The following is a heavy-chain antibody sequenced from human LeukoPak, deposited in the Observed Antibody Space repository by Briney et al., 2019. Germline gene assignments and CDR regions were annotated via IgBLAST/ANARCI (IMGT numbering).Heavy chain of an antibody. Sequence: ASVKVSCKASSYTFTSYGISWVRRAPGQGLEWMGWINFYNGNIDYAQKLQGRVTMTTDTSTSTAYMELRSLRSDGTAVYHCARVGDILTGYPYYFDYWGQGTLVIVSS. D-gene: IGHD3-9*01. CDR3: ARVGDILTGYPYYFDY. CDR2: INFYNGNI. V-gene: IGHV1-18*01. CDR1: SYTFTSYG. J-gene: IGHJ4*02.